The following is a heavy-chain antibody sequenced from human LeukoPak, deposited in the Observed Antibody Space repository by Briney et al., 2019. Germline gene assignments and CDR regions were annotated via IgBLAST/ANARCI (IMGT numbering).Heavy chain of an antibody. CDR2: ISGSGGST. CDR1: GFTFSSYA. CDR3: ARCYYDFWSGYDAFDI. J-gene: IGHJ3*02. D-gene: IGHD3-3*01. V-gene: IGHV3-23*01. Sequence: GGSLRLSCAASGFTFSSYAMSWVRQAPGKGLEWVSAISGSGGSTYYADSVKGRFTISRDNSKNTLYLQMNSLRAEDTAVYYCARCYYDFWSGYDAFDIWGQGTMVTVSS.